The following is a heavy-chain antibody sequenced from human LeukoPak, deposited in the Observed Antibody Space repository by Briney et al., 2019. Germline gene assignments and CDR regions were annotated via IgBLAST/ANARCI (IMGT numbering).Heavy chain of an antibody. J-gene: IGHJ4*02. CDR1: GLTFSSYR. CDR2: ITSSSSYI. V-gene: IGHV3-21*01. CDR3: ARVTVAGPGYFDY. D-gene: IGHD6-19*01. Sequence: PGGSLRLSCAASGLTFSSYRMNRVRQAPGKGLEWVSSITSSSSYIYYADSVKGRFTISRDNAKNSLYLQMNSLRAEDTAVYYCARVTVAGPGYFDYWGQGTLVTVSS.